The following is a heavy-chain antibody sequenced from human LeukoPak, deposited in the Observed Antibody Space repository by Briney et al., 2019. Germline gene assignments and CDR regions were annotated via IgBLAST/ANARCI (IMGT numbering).Heavy chain of an antibody. V-gene: IGHV1-46*01. CDR2: INPSGGST. CDR1: GYTFTSYY. J-gene: IGHJ6*03. D-gene: IGHD1-26*01. Sequence: ASVKVSCKASGYTFTSYYMHWVRQAPGQGLEWMGIINPSGGSTSYAQKFQGRVTMTRDMSTSTVYMELSSLRAEDTAVYYCAKGSIVGATSYYYMDVWGKGTTVTISS. CDR3: AKGSIVGATSYYYMDV.